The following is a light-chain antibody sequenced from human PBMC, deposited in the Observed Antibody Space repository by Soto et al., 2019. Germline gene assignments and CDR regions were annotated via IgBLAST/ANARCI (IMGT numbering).Light chain of an antibody. CDR2: WAS. V-gene: IGKV4-1*01. CDR1: QSVLYSTTNKKY. Sequence: DVVMTQSPGSLAGSLGERATINCKSSQSVLYSTTNKKYLAWYQQKPGQPPKLLIYWASTRQSGVPDRFSGSGSGTDVTLTISDLQAEDVAVYYCQQYYSTPVTFGQGTKLEIK. CDR3: QQYYSTPVT. J-gene: IGKJ2*01.